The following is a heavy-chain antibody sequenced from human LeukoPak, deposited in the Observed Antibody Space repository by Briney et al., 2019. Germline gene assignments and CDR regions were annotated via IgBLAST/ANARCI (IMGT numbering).Heavy chain of an antibody. CDR1: GFTFNNYG. D-gene: IGHD3-22*01. CDR2: ISYDGRNK. CDR3: GYYDSSGYYYGRLRY. J-gene: IGHJ4*02. Sequence: GGSLRLSCAASGFTFNNYGMHWVRQAPGKGLEWVAVISYDGRNKHYPDSVKGRFTISRDNSKNTLYLEMKSLSAEDTAIYFCGYYDSSGYYYGRLRYWGQGTPVTVSS. V-gene: IGHV3-30*03.